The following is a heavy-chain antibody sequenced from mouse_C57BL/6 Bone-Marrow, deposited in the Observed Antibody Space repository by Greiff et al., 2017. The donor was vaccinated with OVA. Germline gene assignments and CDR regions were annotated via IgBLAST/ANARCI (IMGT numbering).Heavy chain of an antibody. CDR1: GFTFSSYG. D-gene: IGHD1-1*01. V-gene: IGHV5-6*01. J-gene: IGHJ4*01. Sequence: EVMLVESGGDLVKPGGSLKLSCAASGFTFSSYGMSWVRQTPDKRLEWVATISSGGSYPYYPDSVKGRFTISRDNAKNTLYLQMSSLKSEDTAMYYCARSSAYYGSSYYAMDYWGQGTSVTVSS. CDR2: ISSGGSYP. CDR3: ARSSAYYGSSYYAMDY.